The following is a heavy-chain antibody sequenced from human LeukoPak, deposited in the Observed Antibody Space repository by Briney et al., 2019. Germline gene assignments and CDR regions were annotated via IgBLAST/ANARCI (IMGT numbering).Heavy chain of an antibody. V-gene: IGHV4-39*01. CDR3: ARNDSGGFDAFDI. D-gene: IGHD3-22*01. CDR2: IHYSGNPYYINYRGST. CDR1: GGSINSNTYY. J-gene: IGHJ3*02. Sequence: SETLSLTCTVSGGSINSNTYYWGWIRHPPGKGLEWIGSIHYSGNPYYINYRGSTFYNPSLKSQVTISVDTSKNQFSLKLNSVIAADTAIYYCARNDSGGFDAFDIWGQGTMVTVSS.